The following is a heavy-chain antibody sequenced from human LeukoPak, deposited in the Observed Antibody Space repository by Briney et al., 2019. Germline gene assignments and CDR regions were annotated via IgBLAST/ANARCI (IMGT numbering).Heavy chain of an antibody. D-gene: IGHD3-16*01. CDR3: AKDKDGGPDY. CDR1: GFTFDDYT. CDR2: ISSNSGSI. V-gene: IGHV3-9*01. Sequence: VRSLRLSCAASGFTFDDYTMHWVRHAPGEGLMWVSGISSNSGSIGYADSVKGRLTITRDNAKDLLYLQMNRLRAEDTALYYCAKDKDGGPDYWGQGTLVTVSS. J-gene: IGHJ4*02.